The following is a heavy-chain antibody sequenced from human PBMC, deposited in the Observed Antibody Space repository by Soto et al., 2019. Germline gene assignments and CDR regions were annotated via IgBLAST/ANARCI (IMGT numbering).Heavy chain of an antibody. Sequence: SETLSLTCTVSGGSISTYYWNWIRQPPGKGLEWIGYVFYSGSSNYNPSLKSRVTISVDTSKNQFSLKLSSVTAADTAVYYCARSSAFTSSWASRGQGALVTSPQ. CDR3: ARSSAFTSSWAS. CDR2: VFYSGSS. CDR1: GGSISTYY. J-gene: IGHJ1*01. V-gene: IGHV4-59*08. D-gene: IGHD6-13*01.